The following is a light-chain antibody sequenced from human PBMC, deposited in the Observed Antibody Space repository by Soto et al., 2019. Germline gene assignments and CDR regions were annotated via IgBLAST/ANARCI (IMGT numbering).Light chain of an antibody. V-gene: IGKV4-1*01. J-gene: IGKJ1*01. Sequence: DIQMTQSPSTLSGSVGDRVTITCRASQTISSWLAWYQQKPGQPPKLLIYWASTRDSGVPDRFSGSGSGTDFTLTISSLQAEDVAVYYCQQYYSTPWTFGQGTKVEI. CDR3: QQYYSTPWT. CDR2: WAS. CDR1: QTISSW.